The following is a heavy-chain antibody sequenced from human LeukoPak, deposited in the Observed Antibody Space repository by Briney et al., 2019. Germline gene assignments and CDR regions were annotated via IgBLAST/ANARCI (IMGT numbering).Heavy chain of an antibody. Sequence: PSETLSLTCTVSGVSISSYYWSWIRQPPGKGLEWIGYIYYSGSTNYNPSLKSRVTISVDTSKNQFSLKLSSVTAADTAVYYCARDPGYSSSWYYHPTYYYYGMDVWGQGTTVTVSS. CDR3: ARDPGYSSSWYYHPTYYYYGMDV. V-gene: IGHV4-59*01. CDR1: GVSISSYY. CDR2: IYYSGST. J-gene: IGHJ6*02. D-gene: IGHD6-13*01.